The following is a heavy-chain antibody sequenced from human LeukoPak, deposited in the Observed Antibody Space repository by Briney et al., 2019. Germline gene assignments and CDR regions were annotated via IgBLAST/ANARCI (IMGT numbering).Heavy chain of an antibody. CDR2: FKTNYNPV. Sequence: GGSLRLSCVASGFTFSDYAMNWVRQAPGKGLEWVSTFKTNYNPVYYAESVRGRFTISTDNSKNTAYLQMNSLRVEDTALYYCARSVPDYTRFDFWGQGALVTVSS. CDR1: GFTFSDYA. J-gene: IGHJ4*02. CDR3: ARSVPDYTRFDF. V-gene: IGHV3-23*05. D-gene: IGHD4-11*01.